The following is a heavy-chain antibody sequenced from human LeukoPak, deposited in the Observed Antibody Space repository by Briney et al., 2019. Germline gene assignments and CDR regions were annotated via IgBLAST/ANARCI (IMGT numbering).Heavy chain of an antibody. CDR3: ARAGGYCGRISCPYYSDY. CDR2: MNPNSGNT. J-gene: IGHJ4*02. D-gene: IGHD2-15*01. V-gene: IGHV1-8*03. Sequence: ASVKVSCKASGDTFTSYDLNWVRQATGQGLEWMGWMNPNSGNTGYAQKFQGRVTITRNTSISTAYMELSSLRSEDTAVYYCARAGGYCGRISCPYYSDYWGQGSLVAVSS. CDR1: GDTFTSYD.